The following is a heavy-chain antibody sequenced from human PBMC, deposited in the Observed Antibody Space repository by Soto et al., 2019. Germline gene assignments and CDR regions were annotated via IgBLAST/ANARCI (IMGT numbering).Heavy chain of an antibody. D-gene: IGHD3-16*02. Sequence: QVQLVESGGGVVQPGRSLRLSCAASGFTFSSYGMHWVRQAPGKGLEWVAVIWYDGSNKYYADSVKGRFTISRDNSKNTLYLQMNSLRAEDMAVYYCARDPDDLGELSYFRLYYFDYWGQGTLVTVSS. CDR2: IWYDGSNK. J-gene: IGHJ4*02. V-gene: IGHV3-33*01. CDR1: GFTFSSYG. CDR3: ARDPDDLGELSYFRLYYFDY.